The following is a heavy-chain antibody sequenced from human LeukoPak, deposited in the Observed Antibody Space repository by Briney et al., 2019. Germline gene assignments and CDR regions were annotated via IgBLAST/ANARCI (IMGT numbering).Heavy chain of an antibody. CDR2: ISGSGGST. CDR3: AKDSYDYVWGSYRQSYYFDY. V-gene: IGHV3-23*01. D-gene: IGHD3-16*02. J-gene: IGHJ4*02. Sequence: GGSLRLSCAACGFTFSSYAMSWVRQAPGKGLEWVSAISGSGGSTYYADSVKGRFTISRDNSKNTLYLQMNSLRAEDTAVYYCAKDSYDYVWGSYRQSYYFDYWGQGTLVTASS. CDR1: GFTFSSYA.